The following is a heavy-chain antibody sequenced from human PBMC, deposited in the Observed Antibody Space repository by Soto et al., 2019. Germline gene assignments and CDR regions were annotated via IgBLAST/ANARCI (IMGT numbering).Heavy chain of an antibody. CDR3: ARVVTVVKSFHYWYFDL. Sequence: QVQLVQSGAEVKKPGSSVKVSCKASGGTFSSYAISWVRQAPGQGLEWMGGIIPIFGTTNYAQKFQGRVTIXADEXTSTAYMELSSLRSEDTAMYYCARVVTVVKSFHYWYFDLWGRGTLVTXSS. J-gene: IGHJ2*01. V-gene: IGHV1-69*12. CDR1: GGTFSSYA. D-gene: IGHD2-15*01. CDR2: IIPIFGTT.